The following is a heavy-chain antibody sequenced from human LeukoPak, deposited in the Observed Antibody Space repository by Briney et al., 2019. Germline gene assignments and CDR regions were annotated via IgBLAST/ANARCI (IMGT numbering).Heavy chain of an antibody. D-gene: IGHD3-10*01. CDR1: GFTFSNYG. CDR2: ISFDGSQK. V-gene: IGHV3-30*02. J-gene: IGHJ5*02. CDR3: SKDLTSDFGGDLDP. Sequence: PGGSLRLSCAASGFTFSNYGMHWVRQAPGKGLEWVALISFDGSQKYYADSVKSRFTISRDNSKSTVYLQMNSLRVEDAAVYYCSKDLTSDFGGDLDPWGQGTLVTVSP.